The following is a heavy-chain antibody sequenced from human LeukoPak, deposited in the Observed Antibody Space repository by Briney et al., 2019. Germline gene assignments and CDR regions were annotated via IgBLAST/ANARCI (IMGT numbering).Heavy chain of an antibody. CDR2: IKQDGSEK. V-gene: IGHV3-7*01. Sequence: GGSLRLSCAASGFTFSSYWMSWARQAPGKGLEWVANIKQDGSEKYYVGSVKGRFTISRDNAKNSLYLQMNSLRAEDTAVYYCARWVPYYYYMDVWGKGTTVTVSS. J-gene: IGHJ6*03. CDR1: GFTFSSYW. CDR3: ARWVPYYYYMDV. D-gene: IGHD1-26*01.